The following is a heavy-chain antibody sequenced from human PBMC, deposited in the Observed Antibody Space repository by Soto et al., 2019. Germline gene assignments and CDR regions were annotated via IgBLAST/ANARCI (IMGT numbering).Heavy chain of an antibody. CDR1: GGSLSNYY. D-gene: IGHD6-6*01. CDR2: VSDRGLT. V-gene: IGHV4-59*01. CDR3: AALGGSSSAGGLDY. J-gene: IGHJ4*02. Sequence: PSETLSLTCTVSGGSLSNYYWSWIRQSPGKGLEWIGYVSDRGLTNYNPSLKSRVTISVDTSKNQFSLKLSSVTAADTAVYYCAALGGSSSAGGLDYWGQGTLVTVSS.